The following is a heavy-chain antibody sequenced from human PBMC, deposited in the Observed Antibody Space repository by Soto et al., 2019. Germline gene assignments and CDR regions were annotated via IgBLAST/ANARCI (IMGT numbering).Heavy chain of an antibody. CDR3: ARITIFGVASYYYYGMDV. D-gene: IGHD3-3*01. J-gene: IGHJ6*02. CDR2: IYYSGST. Sequence: SETLSLTCTVSGGSISSSSYYWGWIRQPPGKGLEWIGSIYYSGSTYYNPSLKSRVTISVDTSKNQFSLKLSSVTAADTAVYYCARITIFGVASYYYYGMDVWGQGTTVTVS. V-gene: IGHV4-39*01. CDR1: GGSISSSSYY.